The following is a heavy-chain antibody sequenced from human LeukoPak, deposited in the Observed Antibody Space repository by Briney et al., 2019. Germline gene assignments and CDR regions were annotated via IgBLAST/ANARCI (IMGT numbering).Heavy chain of an antibody. D-gene: IGHD3-3*01. J-gene: IGHJ4*02. V-gene: IGHV4-39*01. CDR2: IYYSGST. Sequence: SETLSLTCTVSGGSISSSSYYWGWIRQPPGKGLEWIGRIYYSGSTYYNPSLKSRVTISVGTSKNQFSLKLSSVTAADTAVYYCAGRTIFGVGRTGYAYYWGQGTLVTVSS. CDR1: GGSISSSSYY. CDR3: AGRTIFGVGRTGYAYY.